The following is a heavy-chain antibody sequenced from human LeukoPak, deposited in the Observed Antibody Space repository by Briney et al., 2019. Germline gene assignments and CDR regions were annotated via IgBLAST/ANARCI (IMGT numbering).Heavy chain of an antibody. D-gene: IGHD5-12*01. V-gene: IGHV4-59*01. CDR2: IYYSGST. CDR1: GGXMSSYF. Sequence: SETLSLTCTVSGGXMSSYFCSWIRQPPGKGLEWIGYIYYSGSTNYNPSLESRVTISVDTSKNQFSLKLSSVTAADTAVYYCARASSGYDWNYWGQGTLVTVSS. J-gene: IGHJ4*02. CDR3: ARASSGYDWNY.